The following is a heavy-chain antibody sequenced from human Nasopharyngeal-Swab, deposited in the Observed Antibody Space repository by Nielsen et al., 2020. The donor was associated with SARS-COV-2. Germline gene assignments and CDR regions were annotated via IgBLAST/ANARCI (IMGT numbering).Heavy chain of an antibody. V-gene: IGHV3-21*01. CDR1: GFTFSSYS. CDR2: ISSSSYI. CDR3: VAPGWFDP. Sequence: GESLKISCAASGFTFSSYSMNWVRQAPGKGLEWVSSISSSSYIYYADSVKGRFTISRDNAKNSLYLQMNSLTAGDTAVYYCVAPGWFDPWGQGTLVTVSS. J-gene: IGHJ5*02.